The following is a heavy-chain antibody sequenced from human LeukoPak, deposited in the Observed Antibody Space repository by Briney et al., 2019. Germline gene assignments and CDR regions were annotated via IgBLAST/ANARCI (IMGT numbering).Heavy chain of an antibody. J-gene: IGHJ6*02. CDR1: GFTFSSYW. CDR2: IKQDGSEK. V-gene: IGHV3-7*01. CDR3: AKVALYCSSTSCYDIGAMDV. D-gene: IGHD2-2*01. Sequence: GGSLRLSCAASGFTFSSYWMGWVRQAPGKGLEWVANIKQDGSEKYYADSVKGRFTISRDNSKNTLYLQMNSLRAEDTAVYYCAKVALYCSSTSCYDIGAMDVWGQGTTVTVSS.